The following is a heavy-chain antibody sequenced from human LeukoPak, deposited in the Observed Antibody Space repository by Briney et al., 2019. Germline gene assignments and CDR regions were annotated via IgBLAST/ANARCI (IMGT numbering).Heavy chain of an antibody. Sequence: GGSLRLSCAASGFTFSSYAMHWVRQAPGKGLEWVAVISYDGSNKYYADSVKGRFTISRDNSKNTLYLQMNSLRAEDTAVCYCARDWASLLWGQGTLVTVSS. V-gene: IGHV3-30-3*01. CDR2: ISYDGSNK. CDR1: GFTFSSYA. CDR3: ARDWASLL. D-gene: IGHD3-16*02. J-gene: IGHJ4*02.